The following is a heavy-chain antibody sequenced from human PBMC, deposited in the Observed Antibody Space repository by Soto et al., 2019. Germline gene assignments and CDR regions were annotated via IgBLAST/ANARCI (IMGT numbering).Heavy chain of an antibody. CDR1: GGSFSGYY. CDR3: ARVLRCLEWSRYYYGMDV. Sequence: PSEPLSITSAVYGGSFSGYYWSWIRQPPGKGLEWIGEINHSGSTNYNPSLKSRVTISVDTSKNQFSLKLSSVTAADTAVYYCARVLRCLEWSRYYYGMDVWGQGTTVTVSS. CDR2: INHSGST. D-gene: IGHD3-3*01. V-gene: IGHV4-34*01. J-gene: IGHJ6*02.